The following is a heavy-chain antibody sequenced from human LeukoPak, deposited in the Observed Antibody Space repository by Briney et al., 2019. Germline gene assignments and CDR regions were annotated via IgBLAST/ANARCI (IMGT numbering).Heavy chain of an antibody. V-gene: IGHV4-39*07. Sequence: SETLSLTCTVSGGSISSSSYYWGWIRQPPGKGLEWIGSIYYSGSTYYNPSLKSRVIISVDTSKNQFSLELSSVTAADTAVYYCAREALTTDDYWGQGTLVTVSS. CDR3: AREALTTDDY. CDR1: GGSISSSSYY. CDR2: IYYSGST. D-gene: IGHD4-11*01. J-gene: IGHJ4*02.